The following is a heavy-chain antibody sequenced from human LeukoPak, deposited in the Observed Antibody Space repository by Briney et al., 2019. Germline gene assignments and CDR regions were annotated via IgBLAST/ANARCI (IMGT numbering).Heavy chain of an antibody. CDR3: ARDNLGRGFGELFSGGMDV. J-gene: IGHJ6*04. CDR1: GYSISSGYY. V-gene: IGHV4-38-2*02. D-gene: IGHD3-10*01. Sequence: PSETLSLTCTVSGYSISSGYYWGWIRPPPGKGLEWIGSIYHSGSTNYNPSLKSRVTISVDTSKNQFSLKLSSVTAADTAVYYCARDNLGRGFGELFSGGMDVWGKGTTVTISS. CDR2: IYHSGST.